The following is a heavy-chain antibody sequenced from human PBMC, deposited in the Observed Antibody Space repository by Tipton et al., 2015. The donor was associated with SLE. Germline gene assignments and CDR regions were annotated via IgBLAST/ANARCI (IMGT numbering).Heavy chain of an antibody. V-gene: IGHV4-38-2*02. D-gene: IGHD5-12*01. Sequence: TLSLTCIVSRYSISSGYYWGWMRQAPGKELEWIGSFYHSANTYYNPSLTSRATISADTSKNQFSLRLTSVTAADTAVYYCARHSLRGYSGYDRPYFDYWGQGTLVSVSS. CDR2: FYHSANT. CDR3: ARHSLRGYSGYDRPYFDY. CDR1: RYSISSGYY. J-gene: IGHJ4*02.